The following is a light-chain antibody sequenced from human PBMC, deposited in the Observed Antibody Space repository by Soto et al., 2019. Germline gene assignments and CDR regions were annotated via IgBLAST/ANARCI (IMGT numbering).Light chain of an antibody. CDR3: HQFKNYPFT. J-gene: IGKJ3*01. CDR1: QGISSY. Sequence: DIQLTQSPSFLSASVGDRVTITCRASQGISSYLAWYQQRPGKAPKLLIYAASTLQSGVPSRFSGSGSGTEFTLTIISLQPEDFATYYCHQFKNYPFTFGPGTKVDIK. CDR2: AAS. V-gene: IGKV1-9*01.